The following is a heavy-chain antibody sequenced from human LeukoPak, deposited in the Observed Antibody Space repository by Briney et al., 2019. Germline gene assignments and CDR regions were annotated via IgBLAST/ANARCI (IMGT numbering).Heavy chain of an antibody. CDR2: IYYSGST. CDR1: GGSISSYY. D-gene: IGHD5-12*01. J-gene: IGHJ4*02. V-gene: IGHV4-59*01. Sequence: SETLSLTCTVSGGSISSYYWSWIRQPPGKGLEWIGYIYYSGSTNYNPSLKSRVTISVDTSKNQFSLKLNSVTAADTAVYYCARDRSTVAMARWGVFDCWGQGTLVTVSS. CDR3: ARDRSTVAMARWGVFDC.